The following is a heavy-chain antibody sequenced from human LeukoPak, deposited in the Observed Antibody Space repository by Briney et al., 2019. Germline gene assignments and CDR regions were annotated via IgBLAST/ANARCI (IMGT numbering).Heavy chain of an antibody. CDR2: IYYSGST. CDR3: ARGYDTTGYFFDY. Sequence: SETLSLTCTVSGGSISGYYWSWIRQPPGKGLAWIGFIYYSGSTNYNPSLKSRVTISVDTSKNQFSLKLSSVTTADTAVYYCARGYDTTGYFFDYWGQGTLVTVSS. J-gene: IGHJ4*02. CDR1: GGSISGYY. V-gene: IGHV4-59*01. D-gene: IGHD3-22*01.